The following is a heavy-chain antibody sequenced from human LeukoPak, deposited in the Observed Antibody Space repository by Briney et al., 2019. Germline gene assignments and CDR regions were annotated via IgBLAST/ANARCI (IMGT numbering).Heavy chain of an antibody. CDR3: ATVKFTPCGGDCSSLDY. CDR2: INPNSGGT. CDR1: GYTFTGYY. Sequence: ASVKVSSKASGYTFTGYYMHWVRQAPGQGLEWMGWINPNSGGTNYAQKFQGRVTMTEDTSTDTAYMELSSLRSEDTAMYYCATVKFTPCGGDCSSLDYWGQGTLVTVSS. V-gene: IGHV1-2*02. J-gene: IGHJ4*02. D-gene: IGHD2-21*02.